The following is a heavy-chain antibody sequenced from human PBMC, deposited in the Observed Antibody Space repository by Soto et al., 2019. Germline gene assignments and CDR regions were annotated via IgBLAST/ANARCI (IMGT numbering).Heavy chain of an antibody. Sequence: QVQLVESGGGVVQPGRSLRLSCAASGFTFSSYGMHWVRQAPGKGLEWVAVISYDGSNKYYADSVKGRFTISRDNSKNTLYRQMNSLRAEDTAVYYCATFGPVDYWGQGTLVTVSS. CDR2: ISYDGSNK. V-gene: IGHV3-30*03. CDR3: ATFGPVDY. CDR1: GFTFSSYG. J-gene: IGHJ4*02. D-gene: IGHD3-10*01.